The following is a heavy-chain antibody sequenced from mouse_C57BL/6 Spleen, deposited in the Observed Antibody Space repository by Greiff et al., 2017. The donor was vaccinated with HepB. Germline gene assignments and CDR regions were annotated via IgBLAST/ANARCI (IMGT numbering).Heavy chain of an antibody. CDR1: GFTFSSYG. CDR2: ISSGGSYT. V-gene: IGHV5-6*01. J-gene: IGHJ4*01. CDR3: ARSYYGSSPYAMDY. Sequence: EVQRVESGGDLVKPGGSLKLSCAASGFTFSSYGMSWVRQTPDKRLEWVATISSGGSYTYYPDSVKGRFTISRDNAKNTLYLQMSSLKSEDTAMYYCARSYYGSSPYAMDYWGQGTSVTVSS. D-gene: IGHD1-1*01.